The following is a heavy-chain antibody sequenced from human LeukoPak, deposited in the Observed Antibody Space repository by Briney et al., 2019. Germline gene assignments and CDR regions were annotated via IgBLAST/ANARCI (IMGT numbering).Heavy chain of an antibody. J-gene: IGHJ3*02. CDR1: GGSISSYY. Sequence: SETLSLTCTVYGGSISSYYWSWIRQPPGKGLEWIGYIYYSGSTNYNPSLKSRVTISVDTSKNQFSLKLSSVTAADTAVYYCASYPSGWTAAFDIWGQGTMVTASS. CDR3: ASYPSGWTAAFDI. V-gene: IGHV4-59*08. D-gene: IGHD3/OR15-3a*01. CDR2: IYYSGST.